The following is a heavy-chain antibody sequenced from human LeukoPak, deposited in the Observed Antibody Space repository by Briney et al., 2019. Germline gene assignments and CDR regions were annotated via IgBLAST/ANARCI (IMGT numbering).Heavy chain of an antibody. Sequence: SETLSLSCTVSGGSISSYYWSWIRQPPGKGLEWIGYIYYSGSTNYNPSLKSRVTISVDTSKNQCSLKLSSVTAADTAVYYCAGTTSGWYGGGDYWGQGTLVTVSS. V-gene: IGHV4-59*08. CDR3: AGTTSGWYGGGDY. CDR2: IYYSGST. CDR1: GGSISSYY. J-gene: IGHJ4*02. D-gene: IGHD6-19*01.